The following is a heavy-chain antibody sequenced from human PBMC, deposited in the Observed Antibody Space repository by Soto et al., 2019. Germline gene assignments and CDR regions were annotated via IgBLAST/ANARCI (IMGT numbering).Heavy chain of an antibody. D-gene: IGHD2-2*01. J-gene: IGHJ3*02. V-gene: IGHV1-69*12. CDR2: IIPIFGTA. Sequence: QVQLVQSGAEVKKPGSSVKVSCKASGGTFSSYAISWVRQAPGQGLEWMGGIIPIFGTANYAQKFQGRVTITADESTSTADMELSSLRSEDTAVYYCARRGGYCISTSCPHDAFDIWGQGTMVTVSS. CDR3: ARRGGYCISTSCPHDAFDI. CDR1: GGTFSSYA.